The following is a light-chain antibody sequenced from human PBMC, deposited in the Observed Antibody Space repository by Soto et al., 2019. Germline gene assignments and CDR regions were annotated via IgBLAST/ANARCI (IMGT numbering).Light chain of an antibody. J-gene: IGKJ4*01. CDR3: QPYNNWPLT. CDR2: GIS. CDR1: QRVTNSF. Sequence: NVLTPSPGTLSLSPGERATLSCRATQRVTNSFFAWYQQKPGQAPRLLIYGISSRATGIPDRFSGSGSGTDFTLTINSLQSEDFAVYSCQPYNNWPLTVGGGTKVDIK. V-gene: IGKV3-20*01.